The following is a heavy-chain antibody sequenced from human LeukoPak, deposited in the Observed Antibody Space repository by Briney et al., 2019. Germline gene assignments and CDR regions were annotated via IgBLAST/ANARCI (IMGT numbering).Heavy chain of an antibody. CDR2: IKQDGTEK. D-gene: IGHD1-7*01. CDR3: ARESLVSGTTRGNYYYYGMDV. J-gene: IGHJ6*02. Sequence: PGGSLRLSCAASGFTFSSYRMSWVRQAPGKGLEWVANIKQDGTEKYYVDSVKGRFTISRDNAKNSLYLQMNSLRAEDTAVYFCARESLVSGTTRGNYYYYGMDVWGQGSTVTVSS. V-gene: IGHV3-7*01. CDR1: GFTFSSYR.